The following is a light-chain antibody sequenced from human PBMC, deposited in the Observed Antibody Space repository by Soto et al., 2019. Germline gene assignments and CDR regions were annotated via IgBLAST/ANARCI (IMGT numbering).Light chain of an antibody. CDR2: GAS. CDR1: QSVSSSD. J-gene: IGKJ1*01. Sequence: EFGLKQSPGTLSLSPEERATLSCRASQSVSSSDLAWYQQKPGQAPRLLISGASGRATGIPDRFSASGSGTDFTLTISRLEPEDSAVFYCHLYGASPPTFGQGTKVDNK. V-gene: IGKV3-20*01. CDR3: HLYGASPPT.